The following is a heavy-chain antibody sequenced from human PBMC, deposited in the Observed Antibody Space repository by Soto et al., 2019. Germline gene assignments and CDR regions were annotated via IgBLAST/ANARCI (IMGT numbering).Heavy chain of an antibody. CDR3: AKDVGTSSGWYSPSYFDY. CDR2: ISGSGGST. Sequence: GGSLRLSCAASGFTFSSYAMSWVRQAPGKGLEWVSAISGSGGSTYYADSVKGRFTISRDNSKNTLYLQMNSLRAEDTAVYYCAKDVGTSSGWYSPSYFDYWGQGTLVTVSS. CDR1: GFTFSSYA. V-gene: IGHV3-23*01. D-gene: IGHD6-19*01. J-gene: IGHJ4*02.